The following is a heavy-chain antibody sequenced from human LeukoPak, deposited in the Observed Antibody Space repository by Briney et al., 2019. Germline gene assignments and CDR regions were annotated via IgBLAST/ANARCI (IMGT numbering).Heavy chain of an antibody. J-gene: IGHJ3*02. CDR2: IYTSGST. CDR3: ARGPGLRFLEWLLPRGAFDI. Sequence: NPSETLSLTCTVSGGSISSYYWSWIRQPAGKGLEWIGRIYTSGSTNYNPSLKSRVTMSVDTSKNQFSLKLSSVTTADTAVYCCARGPGLRFLEWLLPRGAFDIWGQGTMVTVSS. V-gene: IGHV4-4*07. CDR1: GGSISSYY. D-gene: IGHD3-3*01.